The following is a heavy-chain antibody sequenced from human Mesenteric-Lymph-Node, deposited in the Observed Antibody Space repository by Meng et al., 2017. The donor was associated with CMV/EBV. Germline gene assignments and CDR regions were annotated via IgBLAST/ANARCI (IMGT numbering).Heavy chain of an antibody. CDR3: AKDTRCSGGSCPLYFDY. Sequence: GESLKISCAASGFTFGTYSMHWVRQSPGKGLEWVAFIRDDGSSKYYADSVKGRFTISRDNSKNTLYLQMNSLRAEDTAVYYCAKDTRCSGGSCPLYFDYWGQGTLVTVSS. D-gene: IGHD2-15*01. V-gene: IGHV3-30*02. CDR1: GFTFGTYS. CDR2: IRDDGSSK. J-gene: IGHJ4*02.